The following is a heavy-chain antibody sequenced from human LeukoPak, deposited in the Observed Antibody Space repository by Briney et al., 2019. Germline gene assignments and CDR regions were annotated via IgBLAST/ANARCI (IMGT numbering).Heavy chain of an antibody. CDR3: AKSYDYIWGSYRFNWFDS. D-gene: IGHD3-16*02. J-gene: IGHJ5*01. CDR1: GFTFSSYA. Sequence: GSLGLSCEASGFTFSSYAMSWVRQAPGKGLEWVSGISGSGGSTYYADSVKGRFTISRDNSKNTLYLQMNSLRAEDAAVYYCAKSYDYIWGSYRFNWFDSWGQGTLVTVSS. V-gene: IGHV3-23*01. CDR2: ISGSGGST.